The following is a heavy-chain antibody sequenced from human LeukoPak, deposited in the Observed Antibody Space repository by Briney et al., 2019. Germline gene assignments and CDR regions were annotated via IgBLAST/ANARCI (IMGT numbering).Heavy chain of an antibody. V-gene: IGHV3-23*01. Sequence: GVSLRLSCAASGFTFSSYAMSWVRQAPGKGLEWVSAISGSGGSTYYADSVKGRFTISRDNSKNTLYLQMNSLRAEDTAVYYCAKYSRPAAMPYNWFDPWGQGTLVTVSS. D-gene: IGHD2-2*01. CDR2: ISGSGGST. CDR3: AKYSRPAAMPYNWFDP. J-gene: IGHJ5*02. CDR1: GFTFSSYA.